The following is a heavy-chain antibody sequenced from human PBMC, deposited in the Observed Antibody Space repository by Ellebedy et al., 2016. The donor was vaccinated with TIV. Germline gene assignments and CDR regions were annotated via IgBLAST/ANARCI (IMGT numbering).Heavy chain of an antibody. CDR3: AREGGAARPSDS. CDR1: GYSFPNYY. V-gene: IGHV1-46*01. CDR2: INPRGGTT. Sequence: AASVKVSCKASGYSFPNYYLHWVRQAPGQGPEWMGLINPRGGTTRFAQTFQDRVAMTRDTSTNTVYMELYSLRSEDTAVYYCAREGGAARPSDSWGQGTLVTVSS. D-gene: IGHD6-6*01. J-gene: IGHJ4*02.